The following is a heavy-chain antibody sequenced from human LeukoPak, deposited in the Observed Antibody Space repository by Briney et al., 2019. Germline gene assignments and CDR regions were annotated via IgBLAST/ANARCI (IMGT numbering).Heavy chain of an antibody. D-gene: IGHD3-10*01. CDR1: GYTFTSYD. Sequence: ASVKVSCKASGYTFTSYDINWVRQATGQGLEWMGWMNPNSGNTVYAQKFQGRVTMTRNTSITTAYMELSSLRSEDTAVYYCARVGLHFPFGEGDYYYYYMDVWGKGTTVTISS. CDR2: MNPNSGNT. CDR3: ARVGLHFPFGEGDYYYYYMDV. J-gene: IGHJ6*03. V-gene: IGHV1-8*01.